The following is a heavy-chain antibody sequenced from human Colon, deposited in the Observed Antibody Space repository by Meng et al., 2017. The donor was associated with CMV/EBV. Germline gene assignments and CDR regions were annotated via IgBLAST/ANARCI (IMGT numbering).Heavy chain of an antibody. V-gene: IGHV3-15*01. D-gene: IGHD3-16*01. CDR1: GFTFSNAW. J-gene: IGHJ4*02. CDR3: TTDLGEDY. CDR2: IKSKTDSGTT. Sequence: GESLKISCAASGFTFSNAWMRRVRQAPGKGMEWVGRIKSKTDSGTTDYAATVKGRFSISRGDSEKTLYLQMNSLKTEDTAVYYCTTDLGEDYWGQGTLVTVSS.